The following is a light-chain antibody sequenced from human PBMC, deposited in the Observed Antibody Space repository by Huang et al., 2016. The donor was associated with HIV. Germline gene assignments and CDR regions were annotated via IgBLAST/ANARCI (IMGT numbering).Light chain of an antibody. Sequence: DIQMTQSPSSLSASVGDRVTITCRASQRINSYLNWYQQKPGKAPSLLIYGASSLRSGVPSRFSGSGSGTDFTLTISSLQPEDFATYYCQQSYNTPTFGHGTKVEI. V-gene: IGKV1-39*01. CDR2: GAS. CDR3: QQSYNTPT. CDR1: QRINSY. J-gene: IGKJ1*01.